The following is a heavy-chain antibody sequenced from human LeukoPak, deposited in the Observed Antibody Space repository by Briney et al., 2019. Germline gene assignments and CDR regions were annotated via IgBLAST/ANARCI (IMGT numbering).Heavy chain of an antibody. J-gene: IGHJ4*02. D-gene: IGHD3-22*01. CDR2: IYRSGST. CDR1: GGSISIGGYS. CDR3: ARGGYYDSSGYQGIDY. V-gene: IGHV4-30-2*01. Sequence: PSETLSLTCAVSGGSISIGGYSWTWIRQPPGKGLEWIGYIYRSGSTYYNPSLKSRVTISVDRSKNKFSLKLSSVTAADTAVYYCARGGYYDSSGYQGIDYWGEGTLVTVSS.